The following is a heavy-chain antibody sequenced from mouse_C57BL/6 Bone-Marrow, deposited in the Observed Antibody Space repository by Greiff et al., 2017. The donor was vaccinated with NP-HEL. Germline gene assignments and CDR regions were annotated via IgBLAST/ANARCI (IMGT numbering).Heavy chain of an antibody. Sequence: QVQLKQPGAELVKPGASVKLSCKASGYTFTSYWMQWVKQRPGQGLEWIGEIDPSDSYTNYNQKFKGKATLTVDTSSSTAYMQLSSLTSEDSAVYYCARENYDYDRAWFAYWGQGTLVTVSA. V-gene: IGHV1-50*01. CDR2: IDPSDSYT. J-gene: IGHJ3*01. CDR1: GYTFTSYW. CDR3: ARENYDYDRAWFAY. D-gene: IGHD2-4*01.